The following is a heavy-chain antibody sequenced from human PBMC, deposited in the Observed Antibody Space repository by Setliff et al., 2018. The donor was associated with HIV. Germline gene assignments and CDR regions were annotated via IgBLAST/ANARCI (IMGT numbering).Heavy chain of an antibody. CDR1: GGPISNYY. V-gene: IGHV4-4*07. J-gene: IGHJ3*02. Sequence: SETLSLTCTVSGGPISNYYWSWIRQPAEKGLEWIGRIYSSGRTNYNPSLKSRVTMSVDTSKNQFSLKLSSVTAADSAVYYCARESSRVPWSPDAFDIWGQGTRVTVSS. CDR3: ARESSRVPWSPDAFDI. CDR2: IYSSGRT. D-gene: IGHD2-15*01.